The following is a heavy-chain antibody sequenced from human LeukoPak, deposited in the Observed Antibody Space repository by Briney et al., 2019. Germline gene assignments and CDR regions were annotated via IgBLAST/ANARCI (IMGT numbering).Heavy chain of an antibody. D-gene: IGHD3-9*01. CDR1: GGSMSGYY. V-gene: IGHV4-59*01. Sequence: SETLSLTCSVSGGSMSGYYWSWNRQPPGKGLEWIGSIHYNGVTDYNPSLKTRVTISLDTSRSQFSLKLGSVTAADTAVYYCARGRVPGYWGQGALVTVSS. J-gene: IGHJ4*02. CDR2: IHYNGVT. CDR3: ARGRVPGY.